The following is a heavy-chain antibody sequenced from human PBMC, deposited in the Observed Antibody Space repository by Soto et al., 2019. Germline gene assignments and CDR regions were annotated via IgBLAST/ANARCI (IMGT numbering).Heavy chain of an antibody. J-gene: IGHJ5*02. CDR1: GGSISSSSYY. CDR2: IYYSGST. V-gene: IGHV4-39*01. CDR3: ARHGGRLKLDT. Sequence: GTLSLTCTVSGGSISSSSYYWGWIRQPPGKGLEWIGSIYYSGSTYYNPSLKSRVTISVDTSKNQFSLKLSSVTAADTAVYYCARHGGRLKLDTWGQGTLVTVSS. D-gene: IGHD2-2*03.